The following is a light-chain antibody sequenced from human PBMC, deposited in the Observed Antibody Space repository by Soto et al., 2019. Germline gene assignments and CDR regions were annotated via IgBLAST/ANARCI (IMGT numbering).Light chain of an antibody. CDR1: SSNIGRNT. CDR3: AAWDDSLTDYV. V-gene: IGLV1-44*01. CDR2: SNN. Sequence: QSVLTQAPPASETPRQRVTISCSGGSSNIGRNTVNWYQQLPGTAPKLLIYSNNRRPSGVPDRFSGSKSGTSASLAISGLQSEDEADYYCAAWDDSLTDYVFGTGTKVTVL. J-gene: IGLJ1*01.